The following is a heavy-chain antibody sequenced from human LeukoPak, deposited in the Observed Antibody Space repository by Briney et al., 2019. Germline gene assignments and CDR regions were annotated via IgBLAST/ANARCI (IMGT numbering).Heavy chain of an antibody. CDR2: IYYSGST. CDR3: ASRYRKVGATHY. Sequence: SETLSLTCTVSGGSISSSSYYWGWIRQPPGKGLEWIGSIYYSGSTYYNPSLKSRVTISVDTSKNQFSLKLSSVTVADTAVYYCASRYRKVGATHYWGQGTLVTVSS. J-gene: IGHJ4*02. D-gene: IGHD1-26*01. CDR1: GGSISSSSYY. V-gene: IGHV4-39*07.